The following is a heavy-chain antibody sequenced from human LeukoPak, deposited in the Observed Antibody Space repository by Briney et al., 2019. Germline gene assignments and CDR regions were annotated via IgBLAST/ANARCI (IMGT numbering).Heavy chain of an antibody. CDR3: ATGSKGLRFNYYFDY. D-gene: IGHD5-12*01. J-gene: IGHJ4*02. V-gene: IGHV1-2*02. CDR2: INPNTGDT. Sequence: GASVKVSCKASGYAFIGYYMHWVRQAPGQGLEWMGWINPNTGDTNFAQKFQGRVTMTRDTSIATAYQELSRLNSDDTAVYYCATGSKGLRFNYYFDYWGQGTLDTVSS. CDR1: GYAFIGYY.